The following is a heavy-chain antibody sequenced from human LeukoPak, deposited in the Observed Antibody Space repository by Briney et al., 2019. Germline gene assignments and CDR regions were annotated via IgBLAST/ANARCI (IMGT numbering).Heavy chain of an antibody. CDR3: AGIFGVVKRDY. D-gene: IGHD3-3*01. CDR1: GGSISSGSYY. CDR2: IYTSGST. Sequence: SETLSLTCTVSGGSISSGSYYWSWIRQPAGKGLEWIGRIYTSGSTNYNPSLKSRVTISVDTSKNQFSPKLSSVTAADTAVYYCAGIFGVVKRDYWGQGTLVTVSS. V-gene: IGHV4-61*02. J-gene: IGHJ4*02.